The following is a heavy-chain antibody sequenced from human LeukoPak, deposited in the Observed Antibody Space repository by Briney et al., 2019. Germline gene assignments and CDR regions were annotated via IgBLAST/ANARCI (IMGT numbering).Heavy chain of an antibody. D-gene: IGHD6-13*01. CDR1: GFTFSSYS. J-gene: IGHJ3*02. Sequence: GGSLRLSCAASGFTFSSYSMNWVRQAPGKGLEWVSSISSSSSYIYCADSVKGRFTISRDNAKNSLYLQMNSLRAEDTAVYYCARGSSWYSAFDIWGQGTMVTVSS. CDR3: ARGSSWYSAFDI. CDR2: ISSSSSYI. V-gene: IGHV3-21*01.